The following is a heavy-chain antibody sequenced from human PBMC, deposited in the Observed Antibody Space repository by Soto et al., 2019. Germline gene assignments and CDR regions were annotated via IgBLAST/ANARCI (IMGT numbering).Heavy chain of an antibody. CDR1: GGSISSGGYY. J-gene: IGHJ4*02. CDR3: ARGPPLGY. CDR2: IYSGST. Sequence: SETLSLTCTVSGGSISSGGYYWSWIRQHPGKGLEWIGYIYSGSTYYNPSLKSRVTISVDTSKNQFSLKLSSVTAADTAVYYCARGPPLGYWGQGTLVTVSS. V-gene: IGHV4-31*03.